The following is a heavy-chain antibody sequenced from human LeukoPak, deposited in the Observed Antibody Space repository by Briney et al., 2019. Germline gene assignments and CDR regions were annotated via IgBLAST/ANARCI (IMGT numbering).Heavy chain of an antibody. V-gene: IGHV3-23*01. CDR2: ISGSGGST. CDR3: AKDHFADCGDYVGFFGY. Sequence: GGSLRLSCAASGFTFSSYAMSWVRQAPGKGLEWVSAISGSGGSTYYADSVKGRFTISRDNSKNTLYLQMNSLRAEDTAVYYCAKDHFADCGDYVGFFGYWGQGTLVTVSS. CDR1: GFTFSSYA. D-gene: IGHD4-17*01. J-gene: IGHJ4*02.